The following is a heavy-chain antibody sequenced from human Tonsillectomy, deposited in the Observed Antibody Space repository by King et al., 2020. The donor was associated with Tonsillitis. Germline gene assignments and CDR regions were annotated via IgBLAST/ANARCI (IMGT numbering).Heavy chain of an antibody. CDR3: AKDSGGAYSSSWFDY. D-gene: IGHD6-13*01. CDR2: ITWNSGSI. V-gene: IGHV3-9*01. J-gene: IGHJ4*02. CDR1: GFTFADYA. Sequence: VQLVESGGGLVQPGRSLRLSCAASGFTFADYAMHWVRHTPGKGLEWVSGITWNSGSIGYADSVKGRFTISRDNAKKSLYLEMNSLRAEDTALYYCAKDSGGAYSSSWFDYWGQGTLVTVSS.